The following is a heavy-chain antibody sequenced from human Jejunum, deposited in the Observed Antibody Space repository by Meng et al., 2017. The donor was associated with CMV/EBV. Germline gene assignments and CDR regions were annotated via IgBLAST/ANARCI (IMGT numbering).Heavy chain of an antibody. J-gene: IGHJ4*02. CDR3: ATDDVQYDRAYDGY. CDR2: IKTSGGFT. Sequence: GYRFDIYDLHWVRQAPGQGLEWVAIIKTSGGFTTYARKLQGRVTVTRDTSTSTVYLELSSLRPEDTALYYCATDDVQYDRAYDGYWGQGTLVTVSS. D-gene: IGHD3-10*02. V-gene: IGHV1-46*02. CDR1: GYRFDIYD.